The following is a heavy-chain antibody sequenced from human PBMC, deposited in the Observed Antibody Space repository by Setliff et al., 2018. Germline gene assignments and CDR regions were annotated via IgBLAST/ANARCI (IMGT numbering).Heavy chain of an antibody. J-gene: IGHJ6*04. Sequence: GGSLRLSCGASGFTFSNYWMYWVRQVPGKGLVWVSRINGDGAITHYADSVKGRSTISRDKAKNTLYLQMNSLRGEDTAVYFCACLDCGEKLFNVDAWGKGTTVTVSS. CDR2: INGDGAIT. CDR1: GFTFSNYW. V-gene: IGHV3-74*01. CDR3: ACLDCGEKLFNVDA. D-gene: IGHD2-21*01.